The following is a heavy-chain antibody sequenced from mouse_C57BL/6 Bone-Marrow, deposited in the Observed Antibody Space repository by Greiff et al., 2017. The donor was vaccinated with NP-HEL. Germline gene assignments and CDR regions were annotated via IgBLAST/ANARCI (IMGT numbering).Heavy chain of an antibody. Sequence: QVQLQQPGAELVKPGASVKLSCKASGYTFTSYWMQWVKQRPGQGLEWIGEIDPSDSYTNYNQKFKGKATLTVDTSSSTAYMQLSSLTSEDSAVYDGARADWDGGGFDYWGQGTTLTVSS. CDR2: IDPSDSYT. CDR3: ARADWDGGGFDY. V-gene: IGHV1-50*01. D-gene: IGHD4-1*01. CDR1: GYTFTSYW. J-gene: IGHJ2*01.